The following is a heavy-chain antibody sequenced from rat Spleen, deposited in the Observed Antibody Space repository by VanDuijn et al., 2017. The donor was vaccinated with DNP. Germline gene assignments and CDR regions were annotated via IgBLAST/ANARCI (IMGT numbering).Heavy chain of an antibody. Sequence: EVQLVESGGGLVQPGRSLKLSCAASGFTFSDYYMAWVRQAPTKGLEWVAYISYDGGSFYYGESVKGRFTISRDNAKSTLYLHMNSLRSEDMATYYGARPWDLGFAYWGKGVMVTVSS. CDR2: ISYDGGSF. CDR3: ARPWDLGFAY. D-gene: IGHD4-6*01. CDR1: GFTFSDYY. J-gene: IGHJ2*01. V-gene: IGHV5-22*01.